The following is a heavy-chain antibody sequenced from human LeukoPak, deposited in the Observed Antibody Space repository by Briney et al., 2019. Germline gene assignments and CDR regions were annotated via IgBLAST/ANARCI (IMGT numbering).Heavy chain of an antibody. CDR2: ISSSGSTI. CDR3: ARDIIPGQRPRPGNWFDP. J-gene: IGHJ5*02. Sequence: GGSLRLSCAASGFTFSDYYMSWIRQAPGKGLEWVSYISSSGSTIYYADSVKGRFTISRDNAKNSLYLQMNSLRAEDTAVYYCARDIIPGQRPRPGNWFDPWAREPWSPSPQ. CDR1: GFTFSDYY. V-gene: IGHV3-11*01. D-gene: IGHD3-3*01.